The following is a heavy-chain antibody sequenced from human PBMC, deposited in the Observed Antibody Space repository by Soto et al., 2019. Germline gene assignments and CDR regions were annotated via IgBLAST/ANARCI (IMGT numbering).Heavy chain of an antibody. V-gene: IGHV3-13*01. CDR1: GFTFSSYD. D-gene: IGHD3-3*01. Sequence: GGSLRLSCAASGFTFSSYDMHWVRQAPGKGLEWVSAIGTAGDTYYPGSVKGRFTISRENAKNSLYLQMNSLRAEDTAVYYCARDRAVDLDFWSGYSSTPYYYYGMDVWGQGTTVTVSS. CDR2: IGTAGDT. CDR3: ARDRAVDLDFWSGYSSTPYYYYGMDV. J-gene: IGHJ6*02.